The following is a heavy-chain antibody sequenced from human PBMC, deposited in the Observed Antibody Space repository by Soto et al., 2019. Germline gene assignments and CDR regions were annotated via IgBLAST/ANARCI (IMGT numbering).Heavy chain of an antibody. CDR3: ARHTPTYYYDSSGYYVGMDV. Sequence: SVKVSFKASGCTFSSYAISWVRQAPGQGLEWMGGIIPIFGTANYAQKFQGRVTITADESTSTAYMELSSLRSEDTAVYYCARHTPTYYYDSSGYYVGMDVWGQGTTVTVSS. CDR2: IIPIFGTA. D-gene: IGHD3-22*01. V-gene: IGHV1-69*13. J-gene: IGHJ6*02. CDR1: GCTFSSYA.